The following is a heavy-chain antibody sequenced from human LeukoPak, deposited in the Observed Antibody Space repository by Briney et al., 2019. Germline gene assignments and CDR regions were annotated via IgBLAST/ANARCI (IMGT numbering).Heavy chain of an antibody. CDR3: ARIGYCSGTTCYTTAYDV. J-gene: IGHJ3*01. CDR2: IIPIFGTA. V-gene: IGHV1-69*13. Sequence: ASVKVSCKASGGTFSSYAISWVRQAPGQGLEWMGGIIPIFGTANYAQKFQGRVTITADESTTTAYMELSGLRPEDTAVYYCARIGYCSGTTCYTTAYDVWGQGTLVIVSS. CDR1: GGTFSSYA. D-gene: IGHD2-2*02.